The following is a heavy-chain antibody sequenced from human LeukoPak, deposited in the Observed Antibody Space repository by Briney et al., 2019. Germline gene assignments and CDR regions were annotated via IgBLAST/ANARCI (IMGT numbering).Heavy chain of an antibody. V-gene: IGHV4-34*01. D-gene: IGHD3-22*01. CDR1: GGSFTNYY. J-gene: IGHJ4*02. CDR2: MNDGGNS. Sequence: PSETLSLTCAVHGGSFTNYYWTWIRQPPGKGLEWIGEMNDGGNSNYNPSLKTRVTISVDTPKNQFSLKLNSVTAADTAVYYCARTYYDSGGYYGLDYWGQGTLVTVSS. CDR3: ARTYYDSGGYYGLDY.